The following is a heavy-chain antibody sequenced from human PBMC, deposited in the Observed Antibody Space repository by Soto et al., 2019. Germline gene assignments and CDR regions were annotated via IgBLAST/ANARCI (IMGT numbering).Heavy chain of an antibody. CDR1: GGSISSTSSS. CDR2: IYFRGNT. V-gene: IGHV4-39*01. J-gene: IGHJ4*02. D-gene: IGHD3-22*01. CDR3: AGLYPYASRGYHLAY. Sequence: QLQLQESGPGLVMPSETLSLTCTVSGGSISSTSSSWGWVRQPPGKGLEWIGSIYFRGNTYYNPSLNSRATISVDTYKNQFSLMLRPVTAADTAVYFCAGLYPYASRGYHLAYLGQGTLVSVSS.